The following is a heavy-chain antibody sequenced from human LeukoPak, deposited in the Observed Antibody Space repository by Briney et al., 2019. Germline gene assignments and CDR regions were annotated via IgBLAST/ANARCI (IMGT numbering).Heavy chain of an antibody. V-gene: IGHV4-34*01. J-gene: IGHJ4*02. Sequence: SETLSLTCAVYGGSFSGYYWSWIRQPPGKGLEWIGSIYYSGSTYYNPSLKSRVTISVDTSKNQFSLKLSSVTAADTAVYYCARHIRLRVGGNWGFFDYWGQGTLVTVSS. CDR1: GGSFSGYY. D-gene: IGHD4-23*01. CDR3: ARHIRLRVGGNWGFFDY. CDR2: IYYSGST.